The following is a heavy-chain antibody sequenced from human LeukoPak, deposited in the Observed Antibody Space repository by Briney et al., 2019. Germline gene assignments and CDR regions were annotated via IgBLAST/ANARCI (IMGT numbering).Heavy chain of an antibody. D-gene: IGHD3-3*01. CDR1: GGSISSYY. CDR2: IYYSGST. V-gene: IGHV4-59*01. Sequence: SETLSLTCTVSGGSISSYYWSWIRQPPGKGLEWIGYIYYSGSTNYNPSLKSRVTISVDTSKNQFSLKLSSVTAADTAVYYCARERSFWSGYHPDYWGQGTLVTVSS. J-gene: IGHJ4*02. CDR3: ARERSFWSGYHPDY.